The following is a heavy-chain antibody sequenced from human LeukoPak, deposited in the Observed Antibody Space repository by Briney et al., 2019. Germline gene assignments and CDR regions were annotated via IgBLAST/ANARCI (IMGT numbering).Heavy chain of an antibody. CDR1: GFTFSSYG. Sequence: GGSLRLSCAASGFTFSSYGMHWVRQAPGKGLEWVAVIWYDGSNKYYADSVKGRFTISRDNSKNTLYLQVNSLRAEDTAVYYCARTRLTYYYDSSTDYWGQGTLVTVSS. V-gene: IGHV3-33*01. D-gene: IGHD3-22*01. J-gene: IGHJ4*02. CDR3: ARTRLTYYYDSSTDY. CDR2: IWYDGSNK.